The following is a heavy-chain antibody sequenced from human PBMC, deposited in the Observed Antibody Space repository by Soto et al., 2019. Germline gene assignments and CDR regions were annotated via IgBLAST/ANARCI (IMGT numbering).Heavy chain of an antibody. CDR3: AREGNLGRWIQPLDS. D-gene: IGHD2-2*03. Sequence: QVQLQVSGPGLVKPSETLSLTCTVSGDSISSYSWSWIRQPPGKGLEWIGNIHYNGNTKYSPSLNSRVTMSVDTSKHHISLTLISVTTADTAVYFCAREGNLGRWIQPLDSWGQGTLVTVSS. CDR1: GDSISSYS. V-gene: IGHV4-59*01. J-gene: IGHJ4*02. CDR2: IHYNGNT.